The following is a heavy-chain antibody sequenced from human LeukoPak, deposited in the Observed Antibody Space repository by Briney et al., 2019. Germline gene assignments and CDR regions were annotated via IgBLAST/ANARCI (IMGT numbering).Heavy chain of an antibody. CDR2: IYYSGST. CDR1: GGSISSGGYY. D-gene: IGHD2-15*01. J-gene: IGHJ4*02. CDR3: ARGVGEYCSGGSCYPFDY. Sequence: SETLSLTCTVSGGSISSGGYYWSWIRQHPGRGLEWIGYIYYSGSTYYNPSLKSRVTISVDTSKNQFSLKLSSVTAADTAVYYCARGVGEYCSGGSCYPFDYWGQGTLVTVSS. V-gene: IGHV4-31*03.